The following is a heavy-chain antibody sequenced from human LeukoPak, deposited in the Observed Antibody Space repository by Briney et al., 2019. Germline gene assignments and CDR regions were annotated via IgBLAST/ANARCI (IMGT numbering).Heavy chain of an antibody. CDR3: ARDLALDYYDSSGLDY. V-gene: IGHV1-2*06. J-gene: IGHJ4*02. D-gene: IGHD3-22*01. CDR2: INPNSGGT. CDR1: GYTFTGYY. Sequence: ASVKVSCKASGYTFTGYYMHWVRQAPGHGLEWMGRINPNSGGTNYAQKFQGRVAMTRDTSISTAYMEQSRLRSDDTAVYYCARDLALDYYDSSGLDYWGQGTLVTVSS.